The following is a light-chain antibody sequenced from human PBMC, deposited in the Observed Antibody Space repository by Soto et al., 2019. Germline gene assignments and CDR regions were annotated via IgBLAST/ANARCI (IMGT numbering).Light chain of an antibody. CDR1: QSVSSSY. V-gene: IGKV3-20*01. CDR3: QQYGSSPWT. J-gene: IGKJ1*01. Sequence: ENGFTQSPGIQSWSPGERATLSCRASQSVSSSYLAWYQQKPGQAPRLLIYGASSRATGIPARFSGSGSGTDFTLTISRLEPEDFAVYYCQQYGSSPWTFGQGTKVDIK. CDR2: GAS.